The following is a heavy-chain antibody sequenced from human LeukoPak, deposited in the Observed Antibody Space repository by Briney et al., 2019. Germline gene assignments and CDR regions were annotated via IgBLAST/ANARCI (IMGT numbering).Heavy chain of an antibody. CDR2: INHSGST. CDR3: AREKAITVTSSGNGSGSYLDY. CDR1: GGSFSGYY. J-gene: IGHJ4*02. D-gene: IGHD3-10*01. V-gene: IGHV4-34*01. Sequence: PSETLSLTCAVYGGSFSGYYWSWIRQPPGKGLEWIGEINHSGSTNYNPSLKSRVTISVDTSKNQFSLKLSSVTAADTAVYYCAREKAITVTSSGNGSGSYLDYWGQGTLVAVSS.